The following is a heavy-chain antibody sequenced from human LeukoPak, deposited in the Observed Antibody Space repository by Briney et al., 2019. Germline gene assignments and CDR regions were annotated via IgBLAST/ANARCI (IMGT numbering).Heavy chain of an antibody. CDR3: ARESGIQQWSHERYYFDY. CDR2: ISYDGSNK. CDR1: GFTFSSYA. D-gene: IGHD5-18*01. J-gene: IGHJ4*02. Sequence: GGSLRLSCAASGFTFSSYAMHWVRQAPGKGLEWVAVISYDGSNKYYADSVKGRFTISRDNSKNTLYLQMNSLRAEDTAVYYCARESGIQQWSHERYYFDYWGQGTLVTVSS. V-gene: IGHV3-30*04.